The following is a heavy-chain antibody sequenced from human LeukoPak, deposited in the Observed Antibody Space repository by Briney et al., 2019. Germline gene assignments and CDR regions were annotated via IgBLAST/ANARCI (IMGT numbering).Heavy chain of an antibody. CDR2: IRYDGSNK. Sequence: PGGSLRLSCAASGFTFSSYGMHWVRQAPGKGLEWVAFIRYDGSNKYYADSVKGRFTISRDNAKNSLYLQMNSLRAEDTAVYYCAGDNSSPVYFDYWGQGTLVTVSS. J-gene: IGHJ4*02. V-gene: IGHV3-30*02. D-gene: IGHD6-13*01. CDR3: AGDNSSPVYFDY. CDR1: GFTFSSYG.